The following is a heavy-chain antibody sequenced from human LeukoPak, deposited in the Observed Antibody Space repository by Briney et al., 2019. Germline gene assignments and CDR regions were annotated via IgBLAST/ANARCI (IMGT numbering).Heavy chain of an antibody. CDR1: GFTFSSYG. CDR2: ISYDGGNK. D-gene: IGHD3-9*01. Sequence: AGRSLRLSCAASGFTFSSYGMLWVRQAPGKGLEWVAVISYDGGNKYYADSVKGRFTISRDNSKNTLYLQMSSLRAEDTAVYYCAKDLRYFDWRFDAFDIWGQGTMVTVSS. CDR3: AKDLRYFDWRFDAFDI. J-gene: IGHJ3*02. V-gene: IGHV3-30*18.